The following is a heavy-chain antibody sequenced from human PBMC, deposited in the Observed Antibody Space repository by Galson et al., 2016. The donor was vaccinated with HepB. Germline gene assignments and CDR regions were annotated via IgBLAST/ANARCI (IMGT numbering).Heavy chain of an antibody. CDR2: IYISGST. CDR1: GVSISSYY. D-gene: IGHD5-12*01. V-gene: IGHV4-4*07. J-gene: IGHJ4*02. Sequence: LSLTCSVSGVSISSYYWNWIRLTAGKGLEWIGRIYISGSTNYNPSLKSRVTMSLDTSKNQFSLNLESVTAADTAVYYCARAGGFDYHFENWGQGILVTVSS. CDR3: ARAGGFDYHFEN.